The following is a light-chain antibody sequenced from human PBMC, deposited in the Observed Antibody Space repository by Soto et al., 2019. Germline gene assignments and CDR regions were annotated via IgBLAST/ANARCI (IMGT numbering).Light chain of an antibody. CDR1: QDINKW. Sequence: DIQMTQSPSTPSGSVGDRVTITCRASQDINKWLAWYQQKPGLAPNLVIYTASRLHGGGPSRFSGSASGTDFTLTISSLQPEDVATYYCQQGKSFPLTFGGGTKVDIK. J-gene: IGKJ4*01. CDR3: QQGKSFPLT. CDR2: TAS. V-gene: IGKV1-12*01.